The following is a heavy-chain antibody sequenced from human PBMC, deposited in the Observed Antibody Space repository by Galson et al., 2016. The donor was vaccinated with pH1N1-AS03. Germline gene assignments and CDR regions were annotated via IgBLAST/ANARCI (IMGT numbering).Heavy chain of an antibody. CDR1: AYIFGNYW. D-gene: IGHD3-9*01. Sequence: QSGAEVTKPGESLKISCRASAYIFGNYWFAWVRQMPGKGLEWMGIMYPANSDIRYSPSFQGQVTISADTSINTVFLEWNSLRASDTAIYYCARRASLTGREFDSWGRGTQVTVSS. V-gene: IGHV5-51*01. CDR3: ARRASLTGREFDS. J-gene: IGHJ5*01. CDR2: MYPANSDI.